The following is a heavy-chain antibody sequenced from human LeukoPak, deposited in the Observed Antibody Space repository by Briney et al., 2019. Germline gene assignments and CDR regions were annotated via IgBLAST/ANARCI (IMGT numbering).Heavy chain of an antibody. CDR2: IKSKTDGGTT. CDR3: TILPAARYYYMDV. CDR1: GFTSSNAW. Sequence: GGSLRLSCAASGFTSSNAWMSWVRQAPGKGLEWVGRIKSKTDGGTTDYAAPVKGRFTISRDDSKNTLYLQMNSLKTEDTAVYYCTILPAARYYYMDVWGKGTTVTVSS. V-gene: IGHV3-15*01. D-gene: IGHD2-2*01. J-gene: IGHJ6*03.